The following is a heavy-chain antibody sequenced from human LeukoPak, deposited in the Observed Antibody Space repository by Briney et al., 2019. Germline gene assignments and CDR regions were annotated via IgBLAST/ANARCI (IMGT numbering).Heavy chain of an antibody. V-gene: IGHV4-39*07. J-gene: IGHJ4*02. CDR2: IYYSGST. CDR3: ARVYFRFGYYYFGY. Sequence: SETLSLTCTVSGGSISSSSYYWGWIRQPPGKGLEWIGSIYYSGSTYYNPSLKSRVTISVDTSKNQFSLKLSSVTAADMAVYYCARVYFRFGYYYFGYWGQGTLVTVSS. CDR1: GGSISSSSYY. D-gene: IGHD3-16*01.